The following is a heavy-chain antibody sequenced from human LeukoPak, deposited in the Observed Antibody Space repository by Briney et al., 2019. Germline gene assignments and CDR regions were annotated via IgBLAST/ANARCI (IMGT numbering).Heavy chain of an antibody. CDR3: AKVLGPIFGGLDY. CDR1: GFTFSSYA. J-gene: IGHJ4*02. CDR2: ISGSGGST. V-gene: IGHV3-23*01. D-gene: IGHD3-3*01. Sequence: GGSLRLPCAASGFTFSSYAMSWVRQAPGKGLEWVSAISGSGGSTYYADSVKGRFTISRDNSKNTLYLQMNSLRAEDTAVYYCAKVLGPIFGGLDYWGQGTLVTVSS.